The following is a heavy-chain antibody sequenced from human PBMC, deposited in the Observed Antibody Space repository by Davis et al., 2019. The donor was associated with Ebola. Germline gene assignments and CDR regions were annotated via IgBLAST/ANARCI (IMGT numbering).Heavy chain of an antibody. D-gene: IGHD6-19*01. V-gene: IGHV4-59*11. CDR1: GGSISYHY. CDR3: ARGWLVSAFAI. Sequence: PSETLSLTCTVSGGSISYHYWSWIRQPPGKGLEWIGYVYYSGSTNYNPSLESRVTISVDTSKNQFSLNLSSVTAADTAVYYCARGWLVSAFAIWGQGTMVTVSS. J-gene: IGHJ3*02. CDR2: VYYSGST.